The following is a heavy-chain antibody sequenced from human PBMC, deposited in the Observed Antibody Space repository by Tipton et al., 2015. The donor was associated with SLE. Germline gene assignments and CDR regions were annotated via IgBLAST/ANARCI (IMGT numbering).Heavy chain of an antibody. J-gene: IGHJ4*02. V-gene: IGHV4-30-4*08. CDR2: IFNSGST. CDR1: GDSLSSGGYY. CDR3: VRLELPATKADY. D-gene: IGHD5-24*01. Sequence: TLSLTCTVSGDSLSSGGYYWSWLRHHPGKGLEWIGYIFNSGSTYGGNAYYNPSLESRLTISIDTSKNQFSLKLSSVTAADTAVYYCVRLELPATKADYWGPGTLVTVSS.